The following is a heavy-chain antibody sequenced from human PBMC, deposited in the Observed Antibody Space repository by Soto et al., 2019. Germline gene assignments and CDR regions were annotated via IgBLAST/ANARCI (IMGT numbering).Heavy chain of an antibody. CDR3: AASDRMENYWYY. V-gene: IGHV4-39*01. CDR2: TYYNGNA. CDR1: GGSIDRSNYY. J-gene: IGHJ4*02. Sequence: PSETLSLTCTVSGGSIDRSNYYWDWLRQPPGKGLEWIGTTYYNGNAYYNPSLKSRVSMSVDTSKNQFSLKLSSVTAADTAVYYCAASDRMENYWYYWGQGTLVTVSS. D-gene: IGHD2-8*02.